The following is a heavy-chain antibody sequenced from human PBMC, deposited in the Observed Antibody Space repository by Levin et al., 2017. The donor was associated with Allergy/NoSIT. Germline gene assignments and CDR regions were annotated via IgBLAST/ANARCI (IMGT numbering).Heavy chain of an antibody. J-gene: IGHJ6*02. V-gene: IGHV1-18*01. CDR1: GYTFTSYG. CDR3: ARDRWLGGSYYTPYYYGMDV. D-gene: IGHD1-26*01. Sequence: ASVKVSCKASGYTFTSYGFTWVRQAPGQGLEWMGWISAYNGNTDHAQKLQDRLTMTTDTSTSTAYMELRSLRYDDTAVYYCARDRWLGGSYYTPYYYGMDVWGQGTTVTVSS. CDR2: ISAYNGNT.